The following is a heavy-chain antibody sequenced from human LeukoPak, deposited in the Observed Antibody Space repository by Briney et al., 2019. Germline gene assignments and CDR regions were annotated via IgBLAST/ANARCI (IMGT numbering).Heavy chain of an antibody. CDR1: GGSFSGYY. J-gene: IGHJ6*03. D-gene: IGHD6-6*01. V-gene: IGHV4-34*01. Sequence: SETLSLTCAVYGGSFSGYYWSWIRQPPGKGLEWIGEINHSGSTNYNPPLKSRVTISVDTSKNQFSLKLSSVTAADTAVYYCARVRGSQGIAARKYYYYYMDVWGKGTTVTVSS. CDR3: ARVRGSQGIAARKYYYYYMDV. CDR2: INHSGST.